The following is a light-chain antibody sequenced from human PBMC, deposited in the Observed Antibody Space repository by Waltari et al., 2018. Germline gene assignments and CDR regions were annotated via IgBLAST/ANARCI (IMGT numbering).Light chain of an antibody. Sequence: SYELTQPPSVSVSPGRTASITCSGDKLGNEYVSWYQKKAGQSPVVVIYQNTKRPSGIPERFSGSNSGNTATLTISGTQAMDEADYYCQAWVTSTVIFGGGTKLTVL. J-gene: IGLJ2*01. CDR3: QAWVTSTVI. V-gene: IGLV3-1*01. CDR2: QNT. CDR1: KLGNEY.